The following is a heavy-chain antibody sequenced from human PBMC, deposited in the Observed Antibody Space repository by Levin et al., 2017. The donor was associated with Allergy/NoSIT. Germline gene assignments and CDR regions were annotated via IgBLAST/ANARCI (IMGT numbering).Heavy chain of an antibody. CDR1: GFTFSSYW. CDR2: IKQDGSEK. CDR3: ARDWPLTPYNWNDVDAFDI. V-gene: IGHV3-7*04. Sequence: GGSLRLSCAASGFTFSSYWMSWVRQAPGKGLEWVANIKQDGSEKYYVDSVKGRFTISRDNAKNSLYLQMNSLRAEDTAVYYCARDWPLTPYNWNDVDAFDIWGQGTMVTVSS. D-gene: IGHD1-1*01. J-gene: IGHJ3*02.